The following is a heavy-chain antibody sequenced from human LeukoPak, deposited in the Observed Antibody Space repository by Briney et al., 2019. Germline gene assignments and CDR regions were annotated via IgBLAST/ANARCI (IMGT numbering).Heavy chain of an antibody. CDR2: IYYSGST. J-gene: IGHJ4*02. CDR1: GGSISSYY. Sequence: KPSETLSLTCTVSGGSISSYYWSWIRQPPGKGLEWIGYIYYSGSTNYNPSLKSRVTISVDTSKNQFSLKLSSVTAADTAVYYCARDRYYYDSSGSKGFDYWGQGTLVTVSS. CDR3: ARDRYYYDSSGSKGFDY. V-gene: IGHV4-59*01. D-gene: IGHD3-22*01.